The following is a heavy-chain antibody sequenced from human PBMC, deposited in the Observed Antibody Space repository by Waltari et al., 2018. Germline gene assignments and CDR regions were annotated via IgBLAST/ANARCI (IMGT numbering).Heavy chain of an antibody. CDR2: LSWDGGST. Sequence: EVQLVESGGVVVQPGGSLRLSCAASGFTFDDYTMHWVRQAPGKGLEWVSLLSWDGGSTYNADSVKGRFTISRDNSKNSLYLQMNSLRTEDTALYYCAKDAVPAAIAYMDVWGKGTTVTVSS. CDR3: AKDAVPAAIAYMDV. D-gene: IGHD2-2*02. J-gene: IGHJ6*03. CDR1: GFTFDDYT. V-gene: IGHV3-43*01.